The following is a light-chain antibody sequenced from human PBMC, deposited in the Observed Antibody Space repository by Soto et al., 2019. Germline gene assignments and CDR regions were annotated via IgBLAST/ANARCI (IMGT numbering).Light chain of an antibody. CDR3: QQYNSYSPT. CDR1: QSISSW. CDR2: KAS. V-gene: IGKV1-5*03. Sequence: DIQMTHSPSTLSASVGDRVTITFRASQSISSWLAWYQQKPGKAPKLLIYKASSLESGVPSRFSGSGYGTEFTLTISGLQPGDSATYYCQQYNSYSPTFGQGTKVDIK. J-gene: IGKJ1*01.